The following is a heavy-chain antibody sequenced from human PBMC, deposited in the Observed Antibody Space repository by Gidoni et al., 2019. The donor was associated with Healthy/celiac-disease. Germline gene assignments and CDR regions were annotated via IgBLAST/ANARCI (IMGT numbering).Heavy chain of an antibody. V-gene: IGHV3-23*01. CDR2: ISGSGGST. CDR1: GTPFSSYA. CDR3: AKGGDCSSTSCFEYYYYGMDV. J-gene: IGHJ6*02. Sequence: EVQLLEPGGGLVQPGGSLRLSCAASGTPFSSYAMSWVRQAPGKGLEWVSAISGSGGSTYYADSVKGRFTISRDNSKNTLYLQMNSLRAEDTAVYYCAKGGDCSSTSCFEYYYYGMDVWGQGTTVTVSS. D-gene: IGHD2-2*01.